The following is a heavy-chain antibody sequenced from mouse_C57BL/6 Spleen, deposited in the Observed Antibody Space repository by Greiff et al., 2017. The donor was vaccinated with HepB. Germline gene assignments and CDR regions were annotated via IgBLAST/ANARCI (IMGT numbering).Heavy chain of an antibody. CDR3: AKGLAAQASY. J-gene: IGHJ2*01. D-gene: IGHD3-2*02. CDR2: IYPGDGDT. V-gene: IGHV1-80*01. CDR1: GYAFSSYW. Sequence: VKLVESGAELVKPGASVKISCKASGYAFSSYWMNWVKQRPGKGLEWIGQIYPGDGDTNYNGKFKGKATLTADKSSSTAYMQLSSLTSEDSAVYFCAKGLAAQASYWGQGTTLTVSS.